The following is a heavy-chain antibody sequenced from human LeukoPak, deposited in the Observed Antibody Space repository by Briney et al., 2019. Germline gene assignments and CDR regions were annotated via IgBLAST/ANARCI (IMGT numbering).Heavy chain of an antibody. V-gene: IGHV4-34*01. D-gene: IGHD7-27*01. Sequence: PSETLSLTCAVYGGSFSGYYWWWIRQSPGKGLEWIGEINDSGSTNYDPSLKSRVTISVDTSKYQISLKLTSVTAADTAVYYCARVAGDPIYYYYYMDVWGKGTTVTVSS. CDR3: ARVAGDPIYYYYYMDV. J-gene: IGHJ6*03. CDR1: GGSFSGYY. CDR2: INDSGST.